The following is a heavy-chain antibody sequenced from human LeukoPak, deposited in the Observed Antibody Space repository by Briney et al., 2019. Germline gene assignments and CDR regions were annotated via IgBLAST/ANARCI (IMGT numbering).Heavy chain of an antibody. CDR2: ITPNAVNK. D-gene: IGHD3-10*01. CDR1: GFNFSNYY. J-gene: IGHJ4*02. CDR3: AGSGSPDDY. Sequence: VGSLRLSCVASGFNFSNYYMSWIRQAPGKGLEWISYITPNAVNKYYVDSVRGRFTISRDNAKNSLFLQMNSLRGEDTAVYYCAGSGSPDDYWGQGTLVTVSS. V-gene: IGHV3-11*01.